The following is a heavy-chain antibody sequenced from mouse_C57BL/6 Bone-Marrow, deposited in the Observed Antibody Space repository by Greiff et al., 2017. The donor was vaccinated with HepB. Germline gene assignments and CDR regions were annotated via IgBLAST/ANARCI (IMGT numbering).Heavy chain of an antibody. D-gene: IGHD2-3*01. V-gene: IGHV5-6*01. Sequence: EVKLMESGGDLVKPGGSLKLSCAASGFTFSSYGMSWVRQTPDKRLEWVATISSGGSYTYYPDSVKGRFTISRDNAKNTLYLQMSSLKSEDTAMYYCARWLLPHYAMDYWGQGTSVTVSS. CDR3: ARWLLPHYAMDY. CDR1: GFTFSSYG. CDR2: ISSGGSYT. J-gene: IGHJ4*01.